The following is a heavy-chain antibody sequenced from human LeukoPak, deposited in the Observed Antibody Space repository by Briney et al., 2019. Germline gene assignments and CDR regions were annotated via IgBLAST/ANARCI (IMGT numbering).Heavy chain of an antibody. D-gene: IGHD3-16*01. CDR1: GGSFSGYY. V-gene: IGHV4-34*01. Sequence: PSETLSLTCAAYGGSFSGYYWSWIRQPPGKGLEWIGSIYDSGSTYYNPSLKSRVTISVDTSKNQFSLKLNSVTAADTAVYYCARHYGPWGQGTLVTVSS. J-gene: IGHJ5*02. CDR2: IYDSGST. CDR3: ARHYGP.